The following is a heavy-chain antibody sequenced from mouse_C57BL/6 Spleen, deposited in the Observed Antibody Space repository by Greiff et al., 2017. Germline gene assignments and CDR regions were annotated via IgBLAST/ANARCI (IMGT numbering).Heavy chain of an antibody. CDR1: GFHIKDDY. J-gene: IGHJ3*01. Sequence: EVQLQQSGAELVRPGASVKLSCTASGFHIKDDYMHWVKQRPEQGLEWIGWIDPENGDTEYASKFQGKATITADTSSNTAYLQLSSLTSEDTAVYYCTTGLLMAWFPSRRPAALFPAS. CDR2: IDPENGDT. V-gene: IGHV14-4*01. CDR3: TTGLLMAWFPS. D-gene: IGHD3-1*01.